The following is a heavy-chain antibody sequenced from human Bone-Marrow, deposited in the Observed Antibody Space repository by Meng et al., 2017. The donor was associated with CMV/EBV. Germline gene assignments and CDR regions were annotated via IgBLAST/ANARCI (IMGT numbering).Heavy chain of an antibody. V-gene: IGHV4-59*01. D-gene: IGHD3-10*01. CDR2: IYYSGST. Sequence: SQTLSHTWTLSARSMRSYYWSCIRQPPGKGLEWIGYIYYSGSTNYNPALKSRLTISVDTSKNQFSLKLSSVTAADTAVYYCARDPGYYVSGTYHRGNYCDYWGQGTLVTVSS. J-gene: IGHJ4*02. CDR1: ARSMRSYY. CDR3: ARDPGYYVSGTYHRGNYCDY.